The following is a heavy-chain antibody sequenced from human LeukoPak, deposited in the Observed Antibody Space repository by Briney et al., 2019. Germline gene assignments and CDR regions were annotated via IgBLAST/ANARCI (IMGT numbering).Heavy chain of an antibody. D-gene: IGHD3-9*01. V-gene: IGHV4-59*12. CDR2: IYYSGST. CDR1: GGSISSYY. J-gene: IGHJ6*03. Sequence: SETLSLTCTVSGGSISSYYWSWIRQPPGKGLEWIGYIYYSGSTNYNPSLKSRVTISVDTSKNQFSLKLSSVTAADTAVYYCARESRDYDILTGYSDYYYYYYMDVWGKGTTVTVSS. CDR3: ARESRDYDILTGYSDYYYYYYMDV.